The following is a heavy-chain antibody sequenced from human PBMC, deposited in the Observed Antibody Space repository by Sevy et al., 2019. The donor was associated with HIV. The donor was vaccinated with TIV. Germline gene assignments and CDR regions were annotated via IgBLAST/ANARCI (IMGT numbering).Heavy chain of an antibody. Sequence: GGSLRLSCAASGFTFSNYWMHWVRQAPGKGLVWVSRIKTDGSNRDSADSVKGRFFISRDNAKNLLYLQMNSLRAEDTAVYYCVREGDTVLVPTAVDAFDFWGQGTMVTVSS. CDR1: GFTFSNYW. CDR3: VREGDTVLVPTAVDAFDF. D-gene: IGHD2-2*01. CDR2: IKTDGSNR. J-gene: IGHJ3*01. V-gene: IGHV3-74*01.